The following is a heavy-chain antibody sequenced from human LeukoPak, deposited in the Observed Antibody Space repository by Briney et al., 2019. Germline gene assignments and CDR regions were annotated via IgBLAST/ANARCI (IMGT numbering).Heavy chain of an antibody. CDR2: INPSRDST. D-gene: IGHD5-18*01. Sequence: ASVKVSSKASGYTFTNFYMHWVRQAPGQGLEWMGIINPSRDSTTYAQKFQGRVTMTRDTSTSTVYMELSSLRSEDTAVYYCARDLSYGDGPLDYWGQGALVTVSS. CDR1: GYTFTNFY. CDR3: ARDLSYGDGPLDY. V-gene: IGHV1-46*01. J-gene: IGHJ4*02.